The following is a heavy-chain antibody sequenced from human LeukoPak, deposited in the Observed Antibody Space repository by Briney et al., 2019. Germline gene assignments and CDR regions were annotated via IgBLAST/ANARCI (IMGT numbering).Heavy chain of an antibody. CDR1: XXXXXXXX. Sequence: GRSLRLSCAAXXXXXXXXXXXXVXXXXXXXXXXXXVIXYXGSNXXXADSVKGXFXISRDNSKNTLYLQMNSLRADDXAVYYCAGSIAVAGTIDYWGQGTLVTVSS. J-gene: IGHJ4*02. D-gene: IGHD6-19*01. CDR3: AGSIAVAGTIDY. V-gene: IGHV3-33*01. CDR2: IXYXGSNX.